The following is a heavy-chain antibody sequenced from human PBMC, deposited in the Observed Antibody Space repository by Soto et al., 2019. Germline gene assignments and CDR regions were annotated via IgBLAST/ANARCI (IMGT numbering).Heavy chain of an antibody. Sequence: QLQLQESGPGLVKPSETLSLTCTVSGGSISSSSYYWGWIRQPPGKGLEWIGSIYYSGSTYYNPSLKSRVTISVDTSKNQFSLKLSSVTAADAAVYYCARPRYCSSTSCYGGFDYWGQGTLVTVSS. CDR2: IYYSGST. V-gene: IGHV4-39*01. J-gene: IGHJ4*02. CDR3: ARPRYCSSTSCYGGFDY. CDR1: GGSISSSSYY. D-gene: IGHD2-2*01.